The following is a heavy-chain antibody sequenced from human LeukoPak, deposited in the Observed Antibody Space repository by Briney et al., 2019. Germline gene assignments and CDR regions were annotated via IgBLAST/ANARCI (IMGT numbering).Heavy chain of an antibody. CDR3: AREGVDIVVVPAAVHIDY. D-gene: IGHD2-2*01. CDR2: INPNSGGT. V-gene: IGHV1-2*02. CDR1: GYTFTGYY. Sequence: ASVKVSCKASGYTFTGYYMHWVRQAPGQGLEWMGWINPNSGGTNYAQKFQGRVTMTRDTSISTAYMELSRLRSDDTAVYYCAREGVDIVVVPAAVHIDYWRQGTLVTVSS. J-gene: IGHJ4*02.